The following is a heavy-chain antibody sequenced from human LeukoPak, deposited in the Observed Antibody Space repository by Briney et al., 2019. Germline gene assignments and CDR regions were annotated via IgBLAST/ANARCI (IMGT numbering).Heavy chain of an antibody. D-gene: IGHD2-2*01. CDR1: GFTFSRYS. Sequence: GGSLRLSCAGSGFTFSRYSMNWVRQAPGKGLEWVSSISSSSSYIYYADSVKGRFTISRDNAKNSLYLQMNSLRAEDTAVYYCARDGDIVVVPAALQPYYYYYMDVWGKGTTVTVSS. J-gene: IGHJ6*03. CDR2: ISSSSSYI. V-gene: IGHV3-21*01. CDR3: ARDGDIVVVPAALQPYYYYYMDV.